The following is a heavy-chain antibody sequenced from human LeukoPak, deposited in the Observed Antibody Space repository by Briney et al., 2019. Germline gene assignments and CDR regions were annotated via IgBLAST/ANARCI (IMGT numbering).Heavy chain of an antibody. CDR1: GSTFSSYE. CDR2: ISSSGSTI. CDR3: ARVFSYHYDSSDPSMV. J-gene: IGHJ3*01. V-gene: IGHV3-48*03. D-gene: IGHD3-22*01. Sequence: GGSLRLSCAASGSTFSSYEMNWVRQAPGRGLEWVSYISSSGSTIYYADSVKGRFTISRDNAKNSLYLQMNSLRAEDTAVYYCARVFSYHYDSSDPSMVWGQGTMVTVSS.